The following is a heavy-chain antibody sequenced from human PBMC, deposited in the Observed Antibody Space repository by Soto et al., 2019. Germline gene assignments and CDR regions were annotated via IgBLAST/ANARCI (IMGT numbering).Heavy chain of an antibody. Sequence: GVLILSCAASGFTFSRYSMNWVRQAPGKGLEWISYISTTSSSIYYADSVKGRFTISRDSAKNSLFLQMNSLRDEDTAVYYCARKGVAFDYWGQGAMVTVSS. D-gene: IGHD3-3*01. J-gene: IGHJ4*02. V-gene: IGHV3-48*02. CDR3: ARKGVAFDY. CDR2: ISTTSSSI. CDR1: GFTFSRYS.